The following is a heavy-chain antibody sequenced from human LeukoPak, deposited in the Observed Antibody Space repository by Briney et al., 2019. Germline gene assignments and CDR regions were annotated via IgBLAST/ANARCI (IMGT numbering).Heavy chain of an antibody. V-gene: IGHV1-69*04. Sequence: PVKVSCKASGGTFSSYAISWVRQAPGQGLEWMGRIIPILGIANYAQKFQGRVTITADKSTSTAYMELSSLRSEDTAVYYCARGPIVVVVAATNNWFDPWGQGTLVTVSS. D-gene: IGHD2-15*01. CDR2: IIPILGIA. CDR3: ARGPIVVVVAATNNWFDP. J-gene: IGHJ5*02. CDR1: GGTFSSYA.